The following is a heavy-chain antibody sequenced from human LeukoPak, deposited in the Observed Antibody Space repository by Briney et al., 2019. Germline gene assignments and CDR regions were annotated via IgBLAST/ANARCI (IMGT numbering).Heavy chain of an antibody. D-gene: IGHD3-10*01. CDR3: AKSAVRDYASGVDYFDY. J-gene: IGHJ4*02. V-gene: IGHV3-30*02. CDR2: IRFDGAYK. Sequence: GGSLRLSCAASGFTFSSYGIHWVRQAPGKGLEWVAFIRFDGAYKHTANSVKGRFTISRDNAQNTVYLYMNTLRTEDTAVYYCAKSAVRDYASGVDYFDYWGQGTLVSVSS. CDR1: GFTFSSYG.